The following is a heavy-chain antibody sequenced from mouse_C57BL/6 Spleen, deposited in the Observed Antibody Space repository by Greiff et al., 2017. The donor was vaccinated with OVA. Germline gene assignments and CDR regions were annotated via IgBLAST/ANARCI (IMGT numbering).Heavy chain of an antibody. CDR1: GYAFSSSW. CDR3: AGNSDYDWYFDV. V-gene: IGHV1-82*01. CDR2: IYPGDGDT. D-gene: IGHD2-5*01. J-gene: IGHJ1*03. Sequence: QVQLQQSGPELVKPGASVKISCKASGYAFSSSWMNWVKQRPGKGLEWIGRIYPGDGDTNYNGRFKGKGRLTADKSSSRAYKHLRSLTSEDAAVFFCAGNSDYDWYFDVWGTGTTVTVSS.